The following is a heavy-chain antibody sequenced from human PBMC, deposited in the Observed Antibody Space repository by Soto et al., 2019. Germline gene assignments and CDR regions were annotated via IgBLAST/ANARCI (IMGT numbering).Heavy chain of an antibody. D-gene: IGHD5-18*01. CDR2: INHSGSS. V-gene: IGHV4-34*01. J-gene: IGHJ4*02. CDR3: ARAGIYRDGPLGY. CDR1: GGSFSGYY. Sequence: PSETLFLTCAVYGGSFSGYYWSWIRQPPGKGLEWIGEINHSGSSNYNPSLKSRVTISVDTSKDQFPLKLSSVTDADTAVYYCARAGIYRDGPLGYWGQGTLVTVS.